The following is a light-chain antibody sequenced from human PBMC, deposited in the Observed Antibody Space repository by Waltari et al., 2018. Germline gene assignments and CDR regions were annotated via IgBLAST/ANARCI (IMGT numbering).Light chain of an antibody. CDR1: KNTSSL. CDR2: DAA. V-gene: IGKV3-11*01. J-gene: IGKJ4*01. CDR3: QQGYNRLALT. Sequence: IVLTHSPATLSLSPGERATLSCRVSKNTSSLLAWYQKKHGQSPRLLIYDAAKQDTGLSGRISGGGSRTYSTLTISRLEPEDVAVYCCQQGYNRLALTFGRGTTVEIK.